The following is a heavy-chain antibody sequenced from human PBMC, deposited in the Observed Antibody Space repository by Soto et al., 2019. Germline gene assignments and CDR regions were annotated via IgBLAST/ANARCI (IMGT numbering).Heavy chain of an antibody. CDR1: GGSISSGSYC. Sequence: PSETLSLTCTVSGGSISSGSYCWSWIRQHPGKGLEWIGYIYYSGSTYYNPSLKSRVTISVDTSKNQFSLKLSSVTAADTAVYYCARGWTWFGELFTPLARNNWFDPWGQGTLVTVSS. J-gene: IGHJ5*02. CDR2: IYYSGST. D-gene: IGHD3-10*01. CDR3: ARGWTWFGELFTPLARNNWFDP. V-gene: IGHV4-31*03.